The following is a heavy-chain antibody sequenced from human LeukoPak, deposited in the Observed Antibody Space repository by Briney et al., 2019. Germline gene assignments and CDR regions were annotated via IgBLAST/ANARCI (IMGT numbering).Heavy chain of an antibody. CDR3: ARVRYCSGGSCYGNWYDP. Sequence: GPLRLSCAASGFTFSSYEMNWVRQAPGKGLEWVSYISSSGRSINYADSVRGRFTISRDNGKNSLYLQMNSLRAEDTAVYYCARVRYCSGGSCYGNWYDPWGQGTLVTASS. CDR2: ISSSGRSI. J-gene: IGHJ5*02. V-gene: IGHV3-48*03. CDR1: GFTFSSYE. D-gene: IGHD2-15*01.